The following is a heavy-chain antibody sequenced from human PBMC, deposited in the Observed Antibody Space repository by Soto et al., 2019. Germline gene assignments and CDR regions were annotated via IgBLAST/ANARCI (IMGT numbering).Heavy chain of an antibody. V-gene: IGHV3-33*01. CDR3: ARSHSSSSGHEDY. J-gene: IGHJ4*02. CDR1: GFTFSSSG. Sequence: GGSLRLSCAASGFTFSSSGMHWVRQAPGKGLEWVAVIWYDGSNKYYADSVKGRFTISRDNSKNTLYLQMNSLRAEDTAVYYCARSHSSSSGHEDYWGQGTLVTVSS. D-gene: IGHD6-6*01. CDR2: IWYDGSNK.